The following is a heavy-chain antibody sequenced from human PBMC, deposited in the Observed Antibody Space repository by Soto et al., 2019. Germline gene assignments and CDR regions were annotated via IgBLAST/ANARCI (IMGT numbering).Heavy chain of an antibody. V-gene: IGHV4-31*01. CDR1: GVSINNADYY. Sequence: QVQLQESGPGLVKPSQAMSLTCTVSGVSINNADYYWTWLRQPPGQGLEWIGYIFYTGNTSFNPSLQGPVSMSFDSSNNQFSLRLTSVTAADSAVSYCATRRRIVARTLDSWGQGTLVTVSS. J-gene: IGHJ4*02. D-gene: IGHD5-12*01. CDR3: ATRRRIVARTLDS. CDR2: IFYTGNT.